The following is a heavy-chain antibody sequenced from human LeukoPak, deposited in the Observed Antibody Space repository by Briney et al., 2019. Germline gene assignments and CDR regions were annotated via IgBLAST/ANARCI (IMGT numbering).Heavy chain of an antibody. V-gene: IGHV3-33*01. D-gene: IGHD2-21*02. J-gene: IGHJ4*02. Sequence: PGGSLRLSCAASGFTFSSYGMHWVRQAPGKGLEWVAVIWYDGSNKYYADSVKGRFTISRDNSKNTLYLQMNSQRAEDTAVYYCARDICGGDCYSFDYWGQGTLVTVSS. CDR3: ARDICGGDCYSFDY. CDR1: GFTFSSYG. CDR2: IWYDGSNK.